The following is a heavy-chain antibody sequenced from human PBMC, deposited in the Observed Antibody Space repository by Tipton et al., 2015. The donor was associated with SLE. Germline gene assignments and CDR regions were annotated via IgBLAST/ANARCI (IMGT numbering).Heavy chain of an antibody. V-gene: IGHV3-33*01. CDR2: IWYDGSNK. Sequence: SLRLSCAASGFTYSGYAMHWVRQAPGKGLEWVAVIWYDGSNKFYADSVKGRFTISRDNSKNTLYLQMRSLRVEDTGIYYCARAPTISVAGTTDPFGMDVWGPGTRVTVSS. D-gene: IGHD6-19*01. CDR3: ARAPTISVAGTTDPFGMDV. J-gene: IGHJ6*02. CDR1: GFTYSGYA.